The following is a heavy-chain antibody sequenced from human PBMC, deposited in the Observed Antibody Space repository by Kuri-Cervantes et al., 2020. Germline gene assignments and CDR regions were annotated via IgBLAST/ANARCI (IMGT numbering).Heavy chain of an antibody. Sequence: GGSRRLSCAPSGFTLSSYWMHWVRQAPGKGLVWVSYINSDGSITSYADSVKGRFTIARDNAKKTLYLQMNSLSAEDSAVYYCASGYRSGWYVGGEDYWGQGTLVTVSS. CDR2: INSDGSIT. CDR1: GFTLSSYW. D-gene: IGHD6-19*01. V-gene: IGHV3-74*01. J-gene: IGHJ4*02. CDR3: ASGYRSGWYVGGEDY.